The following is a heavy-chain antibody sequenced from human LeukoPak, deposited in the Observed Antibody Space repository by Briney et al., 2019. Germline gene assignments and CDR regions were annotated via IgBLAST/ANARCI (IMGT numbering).Heavy chain of an antibody. D-gene: IGHD3-3*01. Sequence: QPGGSLRLSCAGSGFTFSNYAMTWVRQAPGKGLEWVSAISGSGGSTYYADSVKGRFTISRDNSKNTLYLQMNSLRAEDTAVYYCAKDMRFLEWLSDYWGQGTLVTVSS. CDR3: AKDMRFLEWLSDY. J-gene: IGHJ4*02. CDR2: ISGSGGST. V-gene: IGHV3-23*01. CDR1: GFTFSNYA.